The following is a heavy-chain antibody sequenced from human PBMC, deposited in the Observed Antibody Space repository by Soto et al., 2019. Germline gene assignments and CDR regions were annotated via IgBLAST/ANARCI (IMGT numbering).Heavy chain of an antibody. Sequence: SETLSLTCAVYGGSFSGYYWSWIRQPPGKGLEWIGEINHSGSTNYNPSLKSRVTISVDTSKNQFSLKLSSVTAADTAVYYCARDGGVTTFIDYWGQGTLVTVSS. CDR1: GGSFSGYY. J-gene: IGHJ4*02. D-gene: IGHD4-17*01. CDR3: ARDGGVTTFIDY. CDR2: INHSGST. V-gene: IGHV4-34*01.